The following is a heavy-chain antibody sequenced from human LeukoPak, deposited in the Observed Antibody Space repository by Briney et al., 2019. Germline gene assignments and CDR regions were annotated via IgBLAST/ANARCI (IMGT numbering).Heavy chain of an antibody. Sequence: SETLSLTCTVSGGSVTDYYWSWIRQSPGKGLEWIGYIYYTGTSYNPSLKSRVTISADTSKNQFSLKLISVTAADTAVYYCASRKLGNDYWGQGTLVTVSS. CDR2: IYYTGT. CDR1: GGSVTDYY. D-gene: IGHD7-27*01. J-gene: IGHJ4*02. CDR3: ASRKLGNDY. V-gene: IGHV4-59*02.